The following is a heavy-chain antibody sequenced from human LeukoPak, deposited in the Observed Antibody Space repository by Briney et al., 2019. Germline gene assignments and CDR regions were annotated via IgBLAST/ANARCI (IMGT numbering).Heavy chain of an antibody. D-gene: IGHD3-16*01. CDR3: ARDWGSSGWYNWFDP. CDR2: ISHDGGAK. V-gene: IGHV3-30*03. Sequence: GTSLRLSCEVSGFSIGNHGMHWVRQAPDKGLEWVAMISHDGGAKYYGDSVKGRLTISRDSSENTFYLQMNGLRVEDTAVYYCARDWGSSGWYNWFDPWGQGTLVTVSS. CDR1: GFSIGNHG. J-gene: IGHJ5*02.